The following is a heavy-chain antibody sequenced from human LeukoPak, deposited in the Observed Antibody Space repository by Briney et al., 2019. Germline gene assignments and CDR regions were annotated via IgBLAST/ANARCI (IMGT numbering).Heavy chain of an antibody. CDR1: GFTFSSYS. CDR3: ARGRGQLNYYYMDV. J-gene: IGHJ6*03. D-gene: IGHD5-18*01. Sequence: GGSLRLSCAAPGFTFSSYSMNWVRQAPGKGLEWVSSISSSSSYIYYADSVKGRFTISRDNAKNSLYLQMNSLRAEDTAVYYCARGRGQLNYYYMDVWGKGTTVTVSS. V-gene: IGHV3-21*01. CDR2: ISSSSSYI.